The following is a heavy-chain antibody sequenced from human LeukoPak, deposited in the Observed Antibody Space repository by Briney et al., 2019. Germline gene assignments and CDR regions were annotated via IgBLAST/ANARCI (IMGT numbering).Heavy chain of an antibody. CDR3: ARALGDSRGYYYQPTDY. Sequence: GGPLRHSCAASGFTFRSYWMTWVREAPGRGLEWVANINQEESEKYSVDSEKGRFIISSDNAKNSLYLQMNSLRDEYTAEYYCARALGDSRGYYYQPTDYWGQGTLVTVSS. J-gene: IGHJ4*02. CDR1: GFTFRSYW. V-gene: IGHV3-7*01. CDR2: INQEESEK. D-gene: IGHD3-22*01.